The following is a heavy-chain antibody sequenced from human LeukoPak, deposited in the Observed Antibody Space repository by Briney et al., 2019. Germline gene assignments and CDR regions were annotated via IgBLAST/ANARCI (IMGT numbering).Heavy chain of an antibody. CDR3: ARGDSTMIVVVITGLEY. CDR1: GYTFTGYY. CDR2: INPNSGGT. Sequence: GASVKVSCKASGYTFTGYYMHWVRQAPGQGLEWMGWINPNSGGTYYAQKFQGRVTMTRDTSISTAYMELSRLRSDDTAVYYCARGDSTMIVVVITGLEYWGQGTLVTVSS. D-gene: IGHD3-22*01. J-gene: IGHJ4*02. V-gene: IGHV1-2*02.